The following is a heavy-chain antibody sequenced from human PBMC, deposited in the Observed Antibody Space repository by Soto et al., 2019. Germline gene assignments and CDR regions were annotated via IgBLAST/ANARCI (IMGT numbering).Heavy chain of an antibody. CDR1: GFTFSSYS. V-gene: IGHV3-48*01. CDR2: ISSSSSTI. Sequence: GGSLRLSCAASGFTFSSYSMNWVRQAPGKGLEWVSYISSSSSTIYYADSVKGRFTISRDNAKNSLYLQMNSLRAEDTAVYYCARGPIFGMVMGTDDWGQGTLVTVSS. CDR3: ARGPIFGMVMGTDD. D-gene: IGHD3-3*01. J-gene: IGHJ4*02.